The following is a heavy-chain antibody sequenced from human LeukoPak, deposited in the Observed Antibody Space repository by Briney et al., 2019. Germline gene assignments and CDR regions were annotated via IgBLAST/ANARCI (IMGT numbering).Heavy chain of an antibody. CDR3: LASGQYGSSSLDY. V-gene: IGHV5-51*01. D-gene: IGHD6-13*01. J-gene: IGHJ4*02. Sequence: GESLKISCKGSGYGFTSYWIGWVRQMPGKGLEWMGIIYPGDSDTRYSPSFQGQVTISADKSISTAYLQWSSLKASDTAMYYCLASGQYGSSSLDYWGQGTLVTVSS. CDR1: GYGFTSYW. CDR2: IYPGDSDT.